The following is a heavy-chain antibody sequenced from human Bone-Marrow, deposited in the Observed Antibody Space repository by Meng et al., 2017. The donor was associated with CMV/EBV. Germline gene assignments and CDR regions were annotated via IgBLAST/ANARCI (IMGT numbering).Heavy chain of an antibody. V-gene: IGHV3-13*03. D-gene: IGHD4-17*01. CDR2: IGTAGDT. J-gene: IGHJ6*02. Sequence: GESLKISCAACGFTFSSYDMHWVRQATGKGLEWVSAIGTAGDTYYPGSVKGQFTISRENAKNSLYLQMNSLRAEDTAVYYCARDLPVYYYYYGMDVWGQGTTVTVSS. CDR1: GFTFSSYD. CDR3: ARDLPVYYYYYGMDV.